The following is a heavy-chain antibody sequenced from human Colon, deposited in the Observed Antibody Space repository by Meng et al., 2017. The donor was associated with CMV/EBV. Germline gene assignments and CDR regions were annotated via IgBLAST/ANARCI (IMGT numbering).Heavy chain of an antibody. D-gene: IGHD2-2*01. CDR1: GFTFNYYA. CDR3: VRGGRLMYQLVSIF. V-gene: IGHV3-30*04. CDR2: IPYDGNNE. J-gene: IGHJ4*02. Sequence: GESLKISCVASGFTFNYYAMHWVRQAPGKGLEWVAVIPYDGNNEYYADSVKGRFTISRDTSKNTLYLQMNSLRPEDTAVYYCVRGGRLMYQLVSIFWGQGTLVPSPQ.